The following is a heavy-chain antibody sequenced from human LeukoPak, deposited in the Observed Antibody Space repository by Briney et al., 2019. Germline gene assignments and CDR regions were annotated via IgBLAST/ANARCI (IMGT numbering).Heavy chain of an antibody. D-gene: IGHD5-24*01. Sequence: GASVKVSCKPSGYNFNVYYIQWVRQPPGQGLEWVGWINPNNGGTNYAQKFQGRVTMTRDTSINTAYMELSRLRSDDTAVYYCARSPPAEMAATGVDYWGQGTLVTVSS. CDR1: GYNFNVYY. CDR3: ARSPPAEMAATGVDY. CDR2: INPNNGGT. V-gene: IGHV1-2*02. J-gene: IGHJ4*02.